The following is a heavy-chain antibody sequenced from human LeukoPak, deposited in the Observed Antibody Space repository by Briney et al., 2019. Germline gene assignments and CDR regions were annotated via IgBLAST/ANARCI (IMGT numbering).Heavy chain of an antibody. J-gene: IGHJ3*02. D-gene: IGHD2-2*01. Sequence: SETLSLTCTVSGGSISSYYWSWIRQPPGKGLEWIGYIYYSGSTNYNPSLKSRVTISVDTSKNQFSLKLSSVTAADTAVYYCATAILVVPAAMDAFDIWGQGTMVTVSS. CDR2: IYYSGST. CDR3: ATAILVVPAAMDAFDI. V-gene: IGHV4-59*01. CDR1: GGSISSYY.